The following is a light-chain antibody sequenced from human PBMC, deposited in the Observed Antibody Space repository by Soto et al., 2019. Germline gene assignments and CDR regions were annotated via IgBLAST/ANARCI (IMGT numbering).Light chain of an antibody. CDR2: DVN. Sequence: QSVLTQPASVSGSPGQSITISCTGTSSDIGAYNFVSWYQQHPGKAPKLMLYDVNIRPSGVSNRFSGSKSGITASLTISGLQAEDEADYYCTSWTTSTTMIFGGGTKVT. CDR3: TSWTTSTTMI. J-gene: IGLJ2*01. CDR1: SSDIGAYNF. V-gene: IGLV2-14*03.